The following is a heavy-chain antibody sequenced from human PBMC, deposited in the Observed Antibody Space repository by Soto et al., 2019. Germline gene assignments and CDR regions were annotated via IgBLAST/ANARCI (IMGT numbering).Heavy chain of an antibody. Sequence: SETLSLTCTVSGGSISGYFWSWIRQPAGKGLEWIGRIFASGRTDYNPSLKSRVTMSVDTSKNQFSLELRSLTAADTAVYFCARDSDGTTSFDWFDSWGQGTLVTVSS. V-gene: IGHV4-4*07. CDR3: ARDSDGTTSFDWFDS. CDR2: IFASGRT. CDR1: GGSISGYF. D-gene: IGHD1-7*01. J-gene: IGHJ5*01.